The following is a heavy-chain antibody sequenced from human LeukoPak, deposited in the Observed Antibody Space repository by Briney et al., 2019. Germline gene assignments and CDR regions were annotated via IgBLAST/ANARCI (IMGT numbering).Heavy chain of an antibody. J-gene: IGHJ4*02. D-gene: IGHD5-12*01. CDR3: ARDALRAIHFDY. V-gene: IGHV3-30-3*01. Sequence: GGSLRLSSAASGFTFSSYAMHWVRQAPGKGLEWVAVISYDGSNKYYADSVKGRFTISRDNSKNTLYLQMNSLRAEDTAVYYCARDALRAIHFDYWGQGTLVTVSS. CDR2: ISYDGSNK. CDR1: GFTFSSYA.